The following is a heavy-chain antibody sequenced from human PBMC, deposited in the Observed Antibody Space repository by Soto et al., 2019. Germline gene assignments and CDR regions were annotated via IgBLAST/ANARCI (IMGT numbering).Heavy chain of an antibody. CDR2: ISWNSGSI. D-gene: IGHD4-17*01. CDR1: GFTFDDYA. J-gene: IGHJ3*02. Sequence: GGSLRLSCAASGFTFDDYAMHWVRQAPGKGLEWVSGISWNSGSIGYADSVKGRFTISRDNAKNSLYLQMNSLRAEDTALYYCAKDMAVTRTTRQGAFDIWGQGTMVTVSS. CDR3: AKDMAVTRTTRQGAFDI. V-gene: IGHV3-9*01.